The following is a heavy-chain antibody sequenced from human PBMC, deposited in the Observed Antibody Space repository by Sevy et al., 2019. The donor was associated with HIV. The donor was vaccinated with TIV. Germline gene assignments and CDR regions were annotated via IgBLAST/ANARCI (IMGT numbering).Heavy chain of an antibody. CDR2: TSYDGGNK. V-gene: IGHV3-30-3*01. Sequence: GGSLRLSCAASGFTFNTYAMHWVRQAPGKGLDWLTFTSYDGGNKYYADSVKGRFTISRDNSKSMVYLQMNSLRAEDTALYYCASATQGGSDLITPPDYWGQGTLVTVSS. D-gene: IGHD3-10*01. CDR1: GFTFNTYA. J-gene: IGHJ4*02. CDR3: ASATQGGSDLITPPDY.